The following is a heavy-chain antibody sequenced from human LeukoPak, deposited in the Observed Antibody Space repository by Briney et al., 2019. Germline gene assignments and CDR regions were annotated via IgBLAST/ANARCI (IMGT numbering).Heavy chain of an antibody. Sequence: PSETLSLTCTVSGGSISSSSDYWGWICQPPGMGLEWIGSIYYSGSTYYNPSLKSRVIISVDTSKNQFSLKLSSVAAADTAVYYCAKQGRSGWSVLNSWGQGTLVTVSS. V-gene: IGHV4-39*01. J-gene: IGHJ4*02. D-gene: IGHD6-19*01. CDR3: AKQGRSGWSVLNS. CDR1: GGSISSSSDY. CDR2: IYYSGST.